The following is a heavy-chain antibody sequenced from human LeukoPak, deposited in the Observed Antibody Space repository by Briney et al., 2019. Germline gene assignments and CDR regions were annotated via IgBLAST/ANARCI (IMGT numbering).Heavy chain of an antibody. V-gene: IGHV1-3*01. D-gene: IGHD1-26*01. CDR3: ARSWVGANVNFDY. Sequence: EASVKVSCKASGGTFSSYAISWVRQAPGQWLEWMGWINAGNGNTKYSQKFQGRVTITRDTSASTAYMELSSLRSEDTAVYYCARSWVGANVNFDYWGQGTLVTVSS. CDR1: GGTFSSYA. J-gene: IGHJ4*02. CDR2: INAGNGNT.